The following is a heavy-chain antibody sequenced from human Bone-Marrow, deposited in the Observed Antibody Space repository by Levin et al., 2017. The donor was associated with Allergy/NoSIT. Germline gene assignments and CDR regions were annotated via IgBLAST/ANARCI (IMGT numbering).Heavy chain of an antibody. D-gene: IGHD5-12*01. CDR2: VYPSDSDT. J-gene: IGHJ3*01. CDR3: ARRYGFSGYDWAFDL. V-gene: IGHV5-51*01. Sequence: GESLKISCKGSGFWFGSHWIGWVRQMPVRGLEWMGLVYPSDSDTRYRPSFPGHITMSADKSISTVYLHWNTLKASDTGTYYCARRYGFSGYDWAFDLWGQGTVVTVS. CDR1: GFWFGSHW.